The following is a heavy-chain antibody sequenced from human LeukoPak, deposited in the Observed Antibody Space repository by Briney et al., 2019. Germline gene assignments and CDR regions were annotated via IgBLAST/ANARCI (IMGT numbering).Heavy chain of an antibody. Sequence: GGSLRLSCAASGFTFSSYAMSWVRQAPGKGLEWVSAISGSGGSTYYADSVKGRSTISRDNSKNTLYLQMNSLRAEDTAVYYCAKDQFGGLYFDYWGQGTLVTVSS. CDR1: GFTFSSYA. J-gene: IGHJ4*02. V-gene: IGHV3-23*01. CDR2: ISGSGGST. CDR3: AKDQFGGLYFDY. D-gene: IGHD3-10*01.